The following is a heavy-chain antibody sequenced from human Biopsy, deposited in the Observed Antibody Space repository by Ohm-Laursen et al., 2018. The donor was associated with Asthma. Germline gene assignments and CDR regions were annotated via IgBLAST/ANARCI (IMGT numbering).Heavy chain of an antibody. CDR1: GFSLTTTGVG. V-gene: IGHV2-5*02. CDR3: AHRLCIGGACYDAFDI. CDR2: IFWDDDK. D-gene: IGHD2-8*02. J-gene: IGHJ3*02. Sequence: TQTLTLTRTFSGFSLTTTGVGVAWIRQPPGKALEWLARIFWDDDKRYSSPLKSRLTITKDTSKNQVVLTMTNMDPVDTATYYCAHRLCIGGACYDAFDIWGQGTMVTVSS.